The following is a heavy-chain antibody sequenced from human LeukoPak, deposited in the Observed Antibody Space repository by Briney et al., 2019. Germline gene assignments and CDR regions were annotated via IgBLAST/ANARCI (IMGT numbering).Heavy chain of an antibody. CDR2: ISPYNGNT. D-gene: IGHD3-16*01. CDR1: GYTFTSYG. V-gene: IGHV1-18*01. Sequence: ASVKVSCKASGYTFTSYGISWVRQAPGQGLEWMGWISPYNGNTNYAQKLQGRVTMTTDTSTSTAYMELRSLRSDDTAVYYCARAMITVGGVHNWFGPWGQGTLVTVSS. J-gene: IGHJ5*02. CDR3: ARAMITVGGVHNWFGP.